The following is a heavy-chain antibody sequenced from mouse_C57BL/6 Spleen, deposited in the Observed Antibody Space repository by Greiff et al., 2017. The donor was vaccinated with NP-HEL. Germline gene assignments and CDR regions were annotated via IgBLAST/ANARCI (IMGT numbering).Heavy chain of an antibody. CDR2: IDPENGDT. D-gene: IGHD1-1*01. Sequence: EVQLQQSGAELVRPGASVKLSCTASGFNIKDDYMHWVKQRPEQGLEWIGWIDPENGDTEYASKFQGKATITADTSSNTAYLQLSSLTSEDTAVYDWTDITPYYAMDYWGQGTSVTVSS. V-gene: IGHV14-4*01. CDR1: GFNIKDDY. CDR3: TDITPYYAMDY. J-gene: IGHJ4*01.